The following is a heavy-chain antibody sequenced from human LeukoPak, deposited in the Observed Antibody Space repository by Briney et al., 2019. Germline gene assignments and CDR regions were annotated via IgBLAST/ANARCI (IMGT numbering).Heavy chain of an antibody. V-gene: IGHV3-30*02. CDR2: IRYDGSNK. J-gene: IGHJ6*02. CDR1: GFTFSSYG. CDR3: AKDLFLTTYYYGSGKGGMDV. Sequence: GGSLRLSCAASGFTFSSYGMHWVRQAPGKGLEWVAFIRYDGSNKYYADSVKGRFTISRDNSKNTLYLQMNSLRAEDTAVYYCAKDLFLTTYYYGSGKGGMDVWGQGTTVTVSS. D-gene: IGHD3-10*01.